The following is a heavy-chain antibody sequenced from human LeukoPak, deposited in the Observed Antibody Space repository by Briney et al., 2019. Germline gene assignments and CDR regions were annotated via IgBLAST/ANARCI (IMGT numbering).Heavy chain of an antibody. V-gene: IGHV5-51*01. CDR2: IYPSDSDT. J-gene: IGHJ2*01. Sequence: GESLKISCKGSGYRFTSYWIGWVRQMRGKGLEWMGIIYPSDSDTRYSPSFQGQVSISADKSISTAYLQWSSLKASDTAMYYCARQGLVPRLDWYFDLWGRGTLVTVSS. CDR1: GYRFTSYW. D-gene: IGHD3/OR15-3a*01. CDR3: ARQGLVPRLDWYFDL.